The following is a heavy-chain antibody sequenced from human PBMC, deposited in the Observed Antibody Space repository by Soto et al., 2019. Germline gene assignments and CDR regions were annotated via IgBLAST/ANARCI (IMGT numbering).Heavy chain of an antibody. CDR2: INPSGGST. V-gene: IGHV1-46*01. Sequence: QVQLVQSGAEVKKPGASVKVSCKATGYTFTSYYMHWVRQAPGQGLEWMGIINPSGGSTSYAQKFQGRVTMTRETSTSTGYMELSSLRSEDTAVYYCARSVQLWLRGGLGYWGQGTLVTVSS. J-gene: IGHJ4*02. CDR3: ARSVQLWLRGGLGY. D-gene: IGHD5-18*01. CDR1: GYTFTSYY.